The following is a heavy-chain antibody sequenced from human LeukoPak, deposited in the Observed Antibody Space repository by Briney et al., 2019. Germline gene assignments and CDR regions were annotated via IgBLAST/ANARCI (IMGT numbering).Heavy chain of an antibody. Sequence: PGGSLRLSCAASGFTVSSNYMSWVRQAPGKGLEWVALISHGGGKEHYAESVKGRFTISRDNSRNTVYLQMSSLRSDDTAIYYCAKTLDGFWPQFDFWGQGTLLTVSS. CDR3: AKTLDGFWPQFDF. CDR2: ISHGGGKE. CDR1: GFTVSSNY. D-gene: IGHD5-24*01. J-gene: IGHJ4*02. V-gene: IGHV3-30*18.